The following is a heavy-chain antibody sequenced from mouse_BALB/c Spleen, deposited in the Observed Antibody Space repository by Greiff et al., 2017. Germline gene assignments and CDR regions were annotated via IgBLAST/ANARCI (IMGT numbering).Heavy chain of an antibody. CDR3: ARDRVVAYYYAMDY. J-gene: IGHJ4*01. V-gene: IGHV2-9*02. CDR1: GFSLTSYG. CDR2: IWAGGST. D-gene: IGHD1-1*01. Sequence: VKLVESGPGLVAPSQSLSITCTVSGFSLTSYGVHWVRQPPGKGLEWLGVIWAGGSTNYNSALMSRLSISKDNSKSQVFLKMNSLQTDDTAMYYCARDRVVAYYYAMDYWGQGTSVTVSS.